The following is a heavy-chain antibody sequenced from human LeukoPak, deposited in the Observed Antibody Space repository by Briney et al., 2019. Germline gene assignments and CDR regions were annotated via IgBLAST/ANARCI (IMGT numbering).Heavy chain of an antibody. CDR2: IYSGGST. D-gene: IGHD6-19*01. V-gene: IGHV3-53*05. Sequence: GGSLRLSCAASGFTVSSNYMSWVRQAPGKGLEWVSVIYSGGSTYYADSVKGRFTISRDNSKNTLYLQMNSLRAEDTAVYYCARIQQWLALDYWGQGTLVTVSS. J-gene: IGHJ4*02. CDR3: ARIQQWLALDY. CDR1: GFTVSSNY.